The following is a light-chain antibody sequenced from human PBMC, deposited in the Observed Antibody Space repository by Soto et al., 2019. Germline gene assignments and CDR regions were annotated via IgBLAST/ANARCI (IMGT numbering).Light chain of an antibody. CDR3: QSYDSSLSRV. CDR2: GNS. CDR1: SSNIGAGYD. J-gene: IGLJ1*01. Sequence: QSALTQPPSVSGAPGQRVTISCTGCSSNIGAGYDVHWYQQLPGTAPKLLIYGNSNRPSGVPDRFSGSKSGTSASLAITGLQAEDEADYYCQSYDSSLSRVFGTGTKLTVL. V-gene: IGLV1-40*01.